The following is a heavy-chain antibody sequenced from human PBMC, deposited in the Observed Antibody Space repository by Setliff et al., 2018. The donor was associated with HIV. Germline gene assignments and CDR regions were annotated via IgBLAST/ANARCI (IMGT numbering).Heavy chain of an antibody. CDR2: INHSGRT. Sequence: SETLSLTCTVSGGSISSYYWSWIRQSPGKGLEWIGEINHSGRTKYNPSLKSRVTISVDTSKNQFSLKLSSVTAADTAVYYCSRYSGTASDYWGQGTLVTVSS. D-gene: IGHD3-10*01. CDR1: GGSISSYY. V-gene: IGHV4-34*01. J-gene: IGHJ4*02. CDR3: SRYSGTASDY.